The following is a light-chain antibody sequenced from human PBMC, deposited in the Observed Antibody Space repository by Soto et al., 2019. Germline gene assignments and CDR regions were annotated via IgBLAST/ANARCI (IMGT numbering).Light chain of an antibody. V-gene: IGKV3D-20*02. Sequence: EIVMTQSPATLSVSPGERATLSCRASQSVTNNYLAWYQQKPGQAPRLLIFGASIRATGIPDRFSGSGSGTDFTLTISRLEPEDFATYYCLQHNTYPLTFGGGTKVDI. J-gene: IGKJ4*01. CDR3: LQHNTYPLT. CDR2: GAS. CDR1: QSVTNNY.